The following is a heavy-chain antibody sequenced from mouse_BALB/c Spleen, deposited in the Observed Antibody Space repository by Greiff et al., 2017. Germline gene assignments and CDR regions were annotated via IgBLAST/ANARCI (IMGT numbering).Heavy chain of an antibody. CDR2: INPYNGDT. V-gene: IGHV1-20*02. D-gene: IGHD1-1*01. CDR3: ARLNYGTPFFDY. J-gene: IGHJ2*01. Sequence: EVQGVESGPELVKPGASVKISCKASGYSFTGYFMNWVMQSHGKSLEWIGRINPYNGDTFYNQKFKGKATLTVDKSSSTAHMELRSLASEDSAVYYCARLNYGTPFFDYWGQGTTLTVSS. CDR1: GYSFTGYF.